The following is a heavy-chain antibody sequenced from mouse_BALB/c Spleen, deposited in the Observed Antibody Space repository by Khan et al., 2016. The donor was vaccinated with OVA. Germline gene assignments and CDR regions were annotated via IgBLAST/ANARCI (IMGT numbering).Heavy chain of an antibody. Sequence: VELVESGSELAKPGASVKMSCKASGYTFTSYWMHWVKQRPGQGLEWIGYINPAPDYTEYNQKFKKKATLTADKSSSTAYMQLNSLTSEDSAVYYCVNHGSSSAWFTYWGQGSPVTVSA. CDR1: GYTFTSYW. CDR2: INPAPDYT. J-gene: IGHJ3*01. CDR3: VNHGSSSAWFTY. V-gene: IGHV1-7*01. D-gene: IGHD1-1*01.